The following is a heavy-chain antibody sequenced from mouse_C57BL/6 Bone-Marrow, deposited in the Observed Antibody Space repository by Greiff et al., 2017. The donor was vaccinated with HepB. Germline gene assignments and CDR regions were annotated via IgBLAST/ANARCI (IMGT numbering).Heavy chain of an antibody. D-gene: IGHD2-1*01. J-gene: IGHJ3*01. CDR1: GFNIKDDY. Sequence: VQLQQSGAELVRPGASVKLSCTASGFNIKDDYMHWVKQRPEQGLEWIGWIDPENGDTEYASKFQGKATITADTSSNTAYLQLSSLTSEATAVYYCTTGNGNGFAYWGQGTLVTVSA. V-gene: IGHV14-4*01. CDR3: TTGNGNGFAY. CDR2: IDPENGDT.